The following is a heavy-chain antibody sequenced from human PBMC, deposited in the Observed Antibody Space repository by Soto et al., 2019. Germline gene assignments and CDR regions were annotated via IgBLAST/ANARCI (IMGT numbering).Heavy chain of an antibody. CDR2: VYITGST. CDR3: ARGGRDGSDI. J-gene: IGHJ3*02. CDR1: GGSISTFY. V-gene: IGHV4-4*07. Sequence: PSETLSLTCSVSGGSISTFYWNLIRQSAEKGLEWIGRVYITGSTNYHPSLKSRVTMSVDTSKNQFSLKMSSVTAAHTAVYYCARGGRDGSDIWGQGTMVTVSS.